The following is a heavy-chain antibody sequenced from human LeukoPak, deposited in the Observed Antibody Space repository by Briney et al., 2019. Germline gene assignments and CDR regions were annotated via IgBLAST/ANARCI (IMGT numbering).Heavy chain of an antibody. Sequence: SETLSLTCTVSGGSISSYYWSWIRQPPGKGLEWIGYIYYSGSTNYNPSLKSRVTISVDTSKNQFSLKLSSVTAADTAVYYYARSVLQSFEIDYWGQGTPVTVSS. CDR3: ARSVLQSFEIDY. J-gene: IGHJ4*02. CDR1: GGSISSYY. V-gene: IGHV4-59*01. D-gene: IGHD3-9*01. CDR2: IYYSGST.